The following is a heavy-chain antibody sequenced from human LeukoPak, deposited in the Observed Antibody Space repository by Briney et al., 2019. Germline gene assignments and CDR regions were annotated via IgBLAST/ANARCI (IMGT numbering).Heavy chain of an antibody. J-gene: IGHJ6*02. CDR2: IYPGDSDT. Sequence: GESLKISCKGSGYSFTSYWIGWVRQMPGKGLEWMGIIYPGDSDTRYSPSFQGQVTISADKSISTAYLQWSSLKASDTAMYYCARLGFGFGELVPSYYYGTDVWGQGTTVTVSS. CDR1: GYSFTSYW. D-gene: IGHD3-10*01. V-gene: IGHV5-51*01. CDR3: ARLGFGFGELVPSYYYGTDV.